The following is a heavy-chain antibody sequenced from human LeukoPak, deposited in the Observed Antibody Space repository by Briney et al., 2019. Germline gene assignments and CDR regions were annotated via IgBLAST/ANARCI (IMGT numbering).Heavy chain of an antibody. Sequence: PGGSLRLSCRASGFTFGDYVMSWFCQAPGKGPEWVGLIRSKAYGGTTADAASVKGRFTISRDDSKSIADLQTNSLKPEDTAMYYCTRDRTGARTAAFDIWGPGTMVTVPP. CDR1: GFTFGDYV. CDR2: IRSKAYGGTT. D-gene: IGHD7-27*01. V-gene: IGHV3-49*03. CDR3: TRDRTGARTAAFDI. J-gene: IGHJ3*02.